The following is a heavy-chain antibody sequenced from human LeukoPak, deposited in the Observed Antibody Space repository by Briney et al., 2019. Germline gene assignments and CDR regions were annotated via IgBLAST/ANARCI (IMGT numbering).Heavy chain of an antibody. Sequence: ASVKVSCKASGYTFTSYGISWVRQAPGQGLEWMGWINFYNGNIDYAQKLQGRVTMTTDTSTSTAYMELRSPTSDDTAVYHCARVGDILTGYPYYFDYWGQGTLVTVSS. J-gene: IGHJ4*02. CDR1: GYTFTSYG. D-gene: IGHD3-9*01. CDR2: INFYNGNI. V-gene: IGHV1-18*01. CDR3: ARVGDILTGYPYYFDY.